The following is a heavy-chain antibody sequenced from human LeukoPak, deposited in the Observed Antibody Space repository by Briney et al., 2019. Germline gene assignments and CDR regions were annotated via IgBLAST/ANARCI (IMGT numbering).Heavy chain of an antibody. V-gene: IGHV3-30*02. CDR1: GSIFIGYG. CDR2: IRPDGHNK. CDR3: AKEGAASWDVYV. Sequence: RTGGSLRLSCAASGSIFIGYGMHSVRQAAGKGPEWVAFIRPDGHNKYYADSVKGRFMISRDNSKNTVDLQMNSLRGDDTAMYYCAKEGAASWDVYVWCKGATVTVSS. D-gene: IGHD3-3*02. J-gene: IGHJ6*04.